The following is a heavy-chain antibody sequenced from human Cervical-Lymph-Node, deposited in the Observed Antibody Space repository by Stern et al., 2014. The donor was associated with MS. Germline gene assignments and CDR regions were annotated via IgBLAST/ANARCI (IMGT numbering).Heavy chain of an antibody. Sequence: VQLEESGPGLVKPSQTLSLTCTVSGGSISSGDYYWSWIRQPPGKGLEWIGYIYYSGSTYYNPSLKSRVTISVDTSKNRFSLKLSSVTAADTAVYYCARLEATVGWFDPWGQGTLVTVSS. V-gene: IGHV4-30-4*01. CDR3: ARLEATVGWFDP. J-gene: IGHJ5*02. CDR1: GGSISSGDYY. D-gene: IGHD4-17*01. CDR2: IYYSGST.